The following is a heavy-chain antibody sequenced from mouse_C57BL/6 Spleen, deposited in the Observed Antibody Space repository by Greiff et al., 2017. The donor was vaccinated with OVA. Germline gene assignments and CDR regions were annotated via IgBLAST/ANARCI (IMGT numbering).Heavy chain of an antibody. V-gene: IGHV1-72*01. CDR1: GYTFTSYW. Sequence: VQRVESGAELVKPGASVKLSCKASGYTFTSYWMHWVKQRPGRGLEWIGRIDPNSGGTKYNEKFKSKATLTVDKPSSTAYMQLSSLTSEDSAVYYCAREDYYGSSWNYAMDYWGQGTSVTVSS. CDR2: IDPNSGGT. D-gene: IGHD1-1*01. J-gene: IGHJ4*01. CDR3: AREDYYGSSWNYAMDY.